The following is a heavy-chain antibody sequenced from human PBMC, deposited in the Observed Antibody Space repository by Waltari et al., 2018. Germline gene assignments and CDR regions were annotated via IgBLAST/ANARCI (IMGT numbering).Heavy chain of an antibody. Sequence: QVQLVQSGSELKKPGASVKVSCKASGYTFTSYAMNWVRQAPGQGLEWMGWINTTTGNPTYAQGFTGRFVFSLDTSVSTAYLQISSLKAEDTAVYYCARGGAISYYYYYYGMDVWGQGTTVTVSS. CDR2: INTTTGNP. CDR3: ARGGAISYYYYYYGMDV. D-gene: IGHD3-3*01. CDR1: GYTFTSYA. J-gene: IGHJ6*02. V-gene: IGHV7-4-1*02.